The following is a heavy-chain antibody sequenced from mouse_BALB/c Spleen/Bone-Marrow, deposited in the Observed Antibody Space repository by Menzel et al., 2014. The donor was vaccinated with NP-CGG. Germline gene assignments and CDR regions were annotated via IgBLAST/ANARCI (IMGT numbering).Heavy chain of an antibody. D-gene: IGHD2-1*01. CDR3: ARCYYGNYFDY. CDR1: GYTFTSYY. CDR2: INPSNGGT. V-gene: IGHV1S81*02. Sequence: QVQLQQPGAELVKPGASVKLSCKASGYTFTSYYMYWVKQRPGQGLEWIGGINPSNGGTNFNEKFKSKATLTVDKSSSTAYMQLSSLTSEDSAVYYCARCYYGNYFDYWGQGPTLTVSS. J-gene: IGHJ2*01.